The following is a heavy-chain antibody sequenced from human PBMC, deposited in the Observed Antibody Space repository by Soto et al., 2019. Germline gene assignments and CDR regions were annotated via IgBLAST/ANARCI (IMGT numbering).Heavy chain of an antibody. CDR1: GGTLSDHG. V-gene: IGHV1-69*06. CDR3: ARGVYGSGNYYTGPSAFDI. CDR2: TIPVFNTA. D-gene: IGHD3-10*01. Sequence: QVQLEQSGAEVKKPGSSVKVSCKASGGTLSDHGVAWLRQAPGQGLEWMGGTIPVFNTAKYAQKFQDRVTVTADKFTNMTYMEQSSLRTEDTAFYFCARGVYGSGNYYTGPSAFDIWGQGTMVIVSS. J-gene: IGHJ3*02.